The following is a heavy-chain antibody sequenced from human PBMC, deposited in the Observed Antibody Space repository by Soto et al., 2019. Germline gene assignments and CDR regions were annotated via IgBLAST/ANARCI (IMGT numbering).Heavy chain of an antibody. CDR1: VFTFSDYY. Sequence: LRLSCAASVFTFSDYYMSWIRQAPGKGLEWVSYISSSSSYTNYADSVKGRFTISRDNAKNSLYLQMNSLRAEDTAVYYCARDLSSWVTRNYGMDVWGQGTTVTVSS. V-gene: IGHV3-11*06. J-gene: IGHJ6*02. CDR3: ARDLSSWVTRNYGMDV. D-gene: IGHD1-1*01. CDR2: ISSSSSYT.